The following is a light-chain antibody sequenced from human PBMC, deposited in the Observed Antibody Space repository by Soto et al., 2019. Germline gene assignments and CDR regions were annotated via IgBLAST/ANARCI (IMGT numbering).Light chain of an antibody. CDR1: QGIRDD. V-gene: IGKV1-17*01. CDR3: QQANSHPPIT. J-gene: IGKJ5*01. Sequence: DIQMTQSPSSLSASVGDRVTTTCRASQGIRDDLGWYQQKPGKAPKRLISAASSLQRGVPSRFSGSGSGTEFTLTITSLQPEDFATYYCQQANSHPPITFGQGTRVDIK. CDR2: AAS.